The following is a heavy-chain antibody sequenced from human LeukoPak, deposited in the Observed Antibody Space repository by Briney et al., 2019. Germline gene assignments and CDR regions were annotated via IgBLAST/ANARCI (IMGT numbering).Heavy chain of an antibody. CDR3: ARHEVGYCHGGSCPYYFDY. Sequence: SETLSLTCSVSGGSVSSSNSYWGWIRQPPGNGLEWIAYIYYSGNTRYNPSLQSRVTISVDTSKNQFSLKLNSVTAADTAVYYCARHEVGYCHGGSCPYYFDYWGQGTLVTVSS. CDR2: IYYSGNT. D-gene: IGHD2-15*01. J-gene: IGHJ4*02. V-gene: IGHV4-61*05. CDR1: GGSVSSSNSY.